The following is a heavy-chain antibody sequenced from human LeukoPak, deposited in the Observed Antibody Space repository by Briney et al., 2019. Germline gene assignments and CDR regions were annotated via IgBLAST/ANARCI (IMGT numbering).Heavy chain of an antibody. CDR3: SRDEFIASRRGYY. V-gene: IGHV4-38-2*02. J-gene: IGHJ4*02. CDR2: INDSGSN. D-gene: IGHD3-10*01. Sequence: SETLSFTCTVSAYSISSVTYWGWIRQYPGKGLEWIGGINDSGSNYYNPSLRSPITTATATTRDHFSLRLISATAPATAVYSCSRDEFIASRRGYYWGQGTLVTVSS. CDR1: AYSISSVTY.